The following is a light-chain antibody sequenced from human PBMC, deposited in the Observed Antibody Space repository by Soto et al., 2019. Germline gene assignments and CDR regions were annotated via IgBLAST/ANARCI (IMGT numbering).Light chain of an antibody. J-gene: IGKJ4*01. Sequence: IVLTQSPGTLSLSPGERATLSCRASQTGSNSYLAWYQQRPGQAPRLLIYGASTRASGVPDRFSGSGSGTEFILTISSLQSEDSAVYYCQQYDVWPALTFGGGTKVDIK. CDR3: QQYDVWPALT. CDR1: QTGSNSY. V-gene: IGKV3-15*01. CDR2: GAS.